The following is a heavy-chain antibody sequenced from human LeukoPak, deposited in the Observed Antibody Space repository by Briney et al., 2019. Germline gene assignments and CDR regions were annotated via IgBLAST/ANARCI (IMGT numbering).Heavy chain of an antibody. CDR3: ARGLRPAAFDI. D-gene: IGHD4-17*01. CDR1: GFTVSSNY. CDR2: IYSGGTT. Sequence: GGSLRLSYAASGFTVSSNYMSWVRQAPGMGLEWVSVIYSGGTTYYADSVKGRFTSSRDNSKNTLYLQMNTLRVEDTAVYYCARGLRPAAFDIWGQGTMVTVSS. J-gene: IGHJ3*02. V-gene: IGHV3-66*01.